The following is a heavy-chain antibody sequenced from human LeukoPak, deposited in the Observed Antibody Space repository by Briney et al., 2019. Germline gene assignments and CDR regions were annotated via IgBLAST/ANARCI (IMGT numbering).Heavy chain of an antibody. D-gene: IGHD1/OR15-1a*01. J-gene: IGHJ4*02. Sequence: KASETLSLTCTVSGGSISSGGYYWSWIRQHPGKGLEWIGYIYYSGSTYYNPSLKSRVTISVDTSKNQFSLKLSSVTAADTAVYYCARATTTLPLFRYFDCWGQGTLVTVSS. CDR3: ARATTTLPLFRYFDC. CDR1: GGSISSGGYY. V-gene: IGHV4-31*03. CDR2: IYYSGST.